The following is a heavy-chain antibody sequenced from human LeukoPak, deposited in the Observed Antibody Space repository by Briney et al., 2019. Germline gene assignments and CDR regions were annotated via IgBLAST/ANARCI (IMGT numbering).Heavy chain of an antibody. Sequence: GGSLRLSCAASGFTFDDYAMHWVRQAPGKGLEWVSGITWNSGTIGYADSVKGRFTISRDNAKNSLYLQMNSLRAEDTAFYYCAKEYDSGFDPWGQGTLVTVSS. CDR3: AKEYDSGFDP. J-gene: IGHJ5*02. V-gene: IGHV3-9*01. CDR2: ITWNSGTI. CDR1: GFTFDDYA. D-gene: IGHD3-10*01.